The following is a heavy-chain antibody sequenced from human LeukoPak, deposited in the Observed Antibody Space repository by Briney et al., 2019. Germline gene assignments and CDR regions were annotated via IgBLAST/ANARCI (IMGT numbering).Heavy chain of an antibody. D-gene: IGHD1-26*01. CDR2: ISGSGDST. CDR3: ASAKIPVGATSSVDY. Sequence: PGGSLRLSCAASGFTFSSYAMSWVRQAPGKGLEWVSAISGSGDSTYYADSVKGRFAISRDNSKNTLYLQMNSLRAEDTAVYYCASAKIPVGATSSVDYWGQGTLVTVSS. V-gene: IGHV3-23*01. J-gene: IGHJ4*02. CDR1: GFTFSSYA.